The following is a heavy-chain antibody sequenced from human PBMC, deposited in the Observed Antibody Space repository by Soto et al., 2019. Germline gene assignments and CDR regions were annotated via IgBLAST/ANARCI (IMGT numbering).Heavy chain of an antibody. V-gene: IGHV3-23*01. Sequence: EVQLLESGGGLVQPGGSLRLSXAXXXXXXXXXAXXXXRQXXXKGLEWVSVISGSGGSTYYADSVKGRFTISRDNSKNTLYLQMNSLRAEDTAVYYCAKRAAGTSFDYWGQGTLVTVSS. D-gene: IGHD6-13*01. CDR1: XXXXXXXA. CDR2: ISGSGGST. CDR3: AKRAAGTSFDY. J-gene: IGHJ4*02.